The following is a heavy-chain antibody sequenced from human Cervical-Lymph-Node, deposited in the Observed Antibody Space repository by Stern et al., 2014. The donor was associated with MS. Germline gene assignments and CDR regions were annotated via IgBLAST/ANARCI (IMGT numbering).Heavy chain of an antibody. CDR2: TSGSGGST. CDR1: GFTFRNYA. Sequence: EVQLVESGGGLVQPGGSLRLSCSASGFTFRNYAMSWVRQGPEQGLEWVASTSGSGGSTYYADSVKGRFTISRDNSKNTLYLQMNSLRAEDTAIYYCAKGPQYYYDSSDYFDYWGQGTLVTVSS. CDR3: AKGPQYYYDSSDYFDY. D-gene: IGHD3-22*01. V-gene: IGHV3-23*04. J-gene: IGHJ4*02.